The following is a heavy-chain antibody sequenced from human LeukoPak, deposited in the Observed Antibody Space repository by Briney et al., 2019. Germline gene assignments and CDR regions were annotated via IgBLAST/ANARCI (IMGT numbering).Heavy chain of an antibody. CDR2: IYDSGST. V-gene: IGHV4-4*09. D-gene: IGHD4/OR15-4a*01. Sequence: SETLSLTCSVSGASITSDYWNWIRQSPGKVLEWIVFIYDSGSTIYNPSLESRVTISVDTYKNQFSLKLRSVTAADTAIYYCAMSPPRGAWFDPWGQGSLVTVSS. CDR3: AMSPPRGAWFDP. CDR1: GASITSDY. J-gene: IGHJ5*02.